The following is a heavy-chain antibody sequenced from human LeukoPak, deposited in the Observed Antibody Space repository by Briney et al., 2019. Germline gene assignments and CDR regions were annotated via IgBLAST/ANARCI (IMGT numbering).Heavy chain of an antibody. CDR1: GFTFNGFW. J-gene: IGHJ6*03. D-gene: IGHD4-17*01. CDR3: TRDALYGDPSYYHIDV. V-gene: IGHV3-7*01. CDR2: IKQDGSDI. Sequence: GGSLRLSCAASGFTFNGFWMSWVRQAPGKGLEWVADIKQDGSDIYYLGSVRGRFTISRDNAMNSLYLQMNSLRAEDTAVYYCTRDALYGDPSYYHIDVWGKGTTVTVSS.